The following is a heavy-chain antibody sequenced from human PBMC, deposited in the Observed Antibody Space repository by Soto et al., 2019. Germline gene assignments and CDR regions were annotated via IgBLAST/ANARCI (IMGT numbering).Heavy chain of an antibody. CDR1: GGTLSSFINYP. V-gene: IGHV1-69*06. Sequence: QMQLVQSGAEVKKPGSSVKVSCKASGGTLSSFINYPINWVRQDPGQGLEWMGGIVPNVGTVNYAQKFQGRVTSTADKSTCTAYMELSSLRSEDTARYYCARRDTSGFLRYFDNWGQGTLVTVSS. CDR2: IVPNVGTV. CDR3: ARRDTSGFLRYFDN. D-gene: IGHD3-3*01. J-gene: IGHJ4*02.